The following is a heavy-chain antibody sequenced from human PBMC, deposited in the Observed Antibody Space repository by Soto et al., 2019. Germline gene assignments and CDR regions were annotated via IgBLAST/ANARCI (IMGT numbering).Heavy chain of an antibody. Sequence: QVQLVQSGAEVKKPGSSVKVSCKASGGTFSSYAISWVRQAPGQGLEWTGGIIPIFGTANYAQKFRGRVTITADEPTSTAYMELSSLRAEDTALYYCARHVPPAGYYYGLDVWGQGTTVTVSS. J-gene: IGHJ6*02. CDR1: GGTFSSYA. V-gene: IGHV1-69*12. D-gene: IGHD2-2*01. CDR2: IIPIFGTA. CDR3: ARHVPPAGYYYGLDV.